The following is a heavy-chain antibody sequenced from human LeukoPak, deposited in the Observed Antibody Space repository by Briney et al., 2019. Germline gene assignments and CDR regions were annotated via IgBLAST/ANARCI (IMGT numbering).Heavy chain of an antibody. CDR1: GFTFTNAW. D-gene: IGHD3-16*01. CDR2: INHNGNVN. CDR3: ARGGGLDV. Sequence: GGSLRLSCAASGFTFTNAWMSWVRQAPGKGLGWVASINHNGNVNYYVDSVKGRFTISRDNAKNSLYLQMSNLRAEDTAVYFCARGGGLDVWGQGATVTVSS. V-gene: IGHV3-7*03. J-gene: IGHJ6*02.